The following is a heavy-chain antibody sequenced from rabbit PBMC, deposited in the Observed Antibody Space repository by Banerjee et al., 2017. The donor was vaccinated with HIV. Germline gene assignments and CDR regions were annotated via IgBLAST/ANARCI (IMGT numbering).Heavy chain of an antibody. Sequence: SLEESGGDLVQPEGSLTLACKASGLDFSSYYYMCWVRQAPGKGLEWIACFSTSSGNTYYASWAKGRFTISKTSSTTVTLQMTTLTAADTATYFCARWNDGYHDLWGPGTLVTVS. CDR3: ARWNDGYHDL. V-gene: IGHV1S40*01. D-gene: IGHD6-1*01. CDR1: GLDFSSYYY. CDR2: FSTSSGNT. J-gene: IGHJ4*01.